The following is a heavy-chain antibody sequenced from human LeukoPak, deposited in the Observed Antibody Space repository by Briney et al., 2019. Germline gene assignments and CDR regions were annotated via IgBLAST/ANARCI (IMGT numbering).Heavy chain of an antibody. CDR3: ARGLAAAVSSWFDP. Sequence: WVRQAPGQGLEWMGIINPSGGSTSYAQKFQGRVTMTRDTSTSTVYMELSSLRSEDTAVYYCARGLAAAVSSWFDPWGQGTLVAVSS. D-gene: IGHD6-13*01. CDR2: INPSGGST. V-gene: IGHV1-46*01. J-gene: IGHJ5*02.